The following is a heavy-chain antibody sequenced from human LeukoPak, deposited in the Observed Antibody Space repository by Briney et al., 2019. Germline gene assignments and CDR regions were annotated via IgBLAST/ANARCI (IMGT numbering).Heavy chain of an antibody. J-gene: IGHJ4*02. CDR3: AKDITGTPHSFDY. Sequence: GGSLRLSCAASGFTFSSYAMSWVRQAPGKGLEWVSAISGSGGSTYYADSVKGRFTISRDNSKNTLYLQMNSPRAEDTAVYYCAKDITGTPHSFDYWGQGTLVTVSS. CDR2: ISGSGGST. CDR1: GFTFSSYA. D-gene: IGHD1-7*01. V-gene: IGHV3-23*01.